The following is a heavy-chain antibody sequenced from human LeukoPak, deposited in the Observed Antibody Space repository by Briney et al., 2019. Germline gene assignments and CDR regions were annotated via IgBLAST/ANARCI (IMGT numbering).Heavy chain of an antibody. CDR1: GGSISSYY. V-gene: IGHV4-59*01. CDR3: ARLPSGYYYYMDV. D-gene: IGHD3-10*01. Sequence: SETLSLTCTVSGGSISSYYWSWIRQPPGKGLEWIGYIYYSGSTNYNPSLKSRVTISVDTSKNQFSLKLSSVTAADTAVYYCARLPSGYYYYMDVWGKGTTVTTSS. J-gene: IGHJ6*03. CDR2: IYYSGST.